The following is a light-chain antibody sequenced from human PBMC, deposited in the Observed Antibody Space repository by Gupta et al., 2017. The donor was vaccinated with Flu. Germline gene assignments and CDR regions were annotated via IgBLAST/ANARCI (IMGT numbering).Light chain of an antibody. V-gene: IGKV1-5*03. CDR2: NAS. CDR3: QPYKSYPYT. Sequence: DIQMSQSPSTLSASVGDRVTITCRAISSISSWLDWFQQKAGKAPKLLIYNASSLESGVPSRFGGSESITVCTLTIRSLQPDACATYCCQPYKSYPYTFGRGTKLEIK. CDR1: SSISSW. J-gene: IGKJ2*01.